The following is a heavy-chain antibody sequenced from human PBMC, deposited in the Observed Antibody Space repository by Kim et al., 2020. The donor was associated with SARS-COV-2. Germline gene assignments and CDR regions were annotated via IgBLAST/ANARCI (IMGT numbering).Heavy chain of an antibody. J-gene: IGHJ4*02. CDR2: ISYDGTSK. CDR1: GITFSRSG. V-gene: IGHV3-30*03. CDR3: ARDRAGTDIDH. D-gene: IGHD1-1*01. Sequence: GGSLRLSCVASGITFSRSGMPWVRQAPGKGLDWVAFISYDGTSKDYTDAVKGRFTISRDNSKNTLYLQMNTLRGEDSAVYYCARDRAGTDIDHWGQGALVTVSS.